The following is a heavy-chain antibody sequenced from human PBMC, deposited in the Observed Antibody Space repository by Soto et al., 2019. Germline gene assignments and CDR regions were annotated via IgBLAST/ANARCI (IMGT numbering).Heavy chain of an antibody. CDR3: AKDRSGGYLGGIDY. Sequence: QVQLVESGGGVVQPGRSLRLSCAASGFTFSNYGMHWVRQAPGMGLEWVTIISYDESSKYYADSVKGRFTISRDNSKNTLFLQLNSLRAEDTAVYYCAKDRSGGYLGGIDYWGQGALVTVSS. CDR1: GFTFSNYG. CDR2: ISYDESSK. J-gene: IGHJ4*02. V-gene: IGHV3-30*18. D-gene: IGHD2-15*01.